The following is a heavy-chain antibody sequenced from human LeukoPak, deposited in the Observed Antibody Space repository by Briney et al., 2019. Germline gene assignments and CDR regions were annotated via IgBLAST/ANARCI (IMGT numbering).Heavy chain of an antibody. Sequence: GGSLRLSCAASGFTFRSYWMTWVRQAPGKGLEWVANIKEDGSQKYYVDSVQGRFTISRDNAKNSLYLHMESLRAEDRAVYYCARIISGIYYGDAFDVWGQGTIVTVSS. D-gene: IGHD1-26*01. V-gene: IGHV3-7*01. CDR1: GFTFRSYW. J-gene: IGHJ3*01. CDR3: ARIISGIYYGDAFDV. CDR2: IKEDGSQK.